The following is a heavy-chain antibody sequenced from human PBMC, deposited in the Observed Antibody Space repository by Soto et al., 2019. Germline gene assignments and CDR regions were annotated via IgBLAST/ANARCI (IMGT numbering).Heavy chain of an antibody. CDR1: GFSLSTSGVG. CDR2: IYWDDDT. V-gene: IGHV2-5*02. Sequence: QITLKESGPTLVKPTQTLTLTCTFSGFSLSTSGVGVGWIRQPPGKALEWLAVIYWDDDTRYSPSLKSRLTITKDTSKNQVVLTLTNMAPADTAPYYCAPTRWISAGCKDFAPWGQATLVIVCS. CDR3: APTRWISAGCKDFAP. D-gene: IGHD2-2*01. J-gene: IGHJ5*02.